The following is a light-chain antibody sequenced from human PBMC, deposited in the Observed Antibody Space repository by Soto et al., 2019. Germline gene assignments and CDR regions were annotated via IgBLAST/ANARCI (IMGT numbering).Light chain of an antibody. CDR3: QQYGRSPWT. CDR2: GAS. V-gene: IGKV3-20*01. J-gene: IGKJ1*01. CDR1: QSVTSNY. Sequence: EIVLTQSPGTLSLSPGERATLSCRASQSVTSNYLAWYQQKPGQAPRLLIYGASSRATGIPDRVSGSGSGTDFTLAIDRLEPEDFAVYYCQQYGRSPWTFGQGTKVDIK.